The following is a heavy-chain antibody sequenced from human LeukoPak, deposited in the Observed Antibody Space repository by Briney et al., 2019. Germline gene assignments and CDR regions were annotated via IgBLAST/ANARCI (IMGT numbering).Heavy chain of an antibody. CDR1: GYTFTSYA. CDR3: ARDKCGGDCYCSN. J-gene: IGHJ4*02. Sequence: ASVKVSCKASGYTFTSYAMHWVRQAPGQRLEWMGWINAGNGNTKYSQKFQGRVTITRDTSASTAYMELSSLRSEDTAVYYCARDKCGGDCYCSNWGQGTLVTVSS. CDR2: INAGNGNT. D-gene: IGHD2-21*02. V-gene: IGHV1-3*01.